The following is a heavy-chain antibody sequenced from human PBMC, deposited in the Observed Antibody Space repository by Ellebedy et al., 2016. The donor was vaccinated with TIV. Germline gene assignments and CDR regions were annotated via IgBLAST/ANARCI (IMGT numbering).Heavy chain of an antibody. V-gene: IGHV3-21*04. D-gene: IGHD4-17*01. CDR1: GFTFSSYS. Sequence: GESLKISCAASGFTFSSYSMNWVRQAPGKGLEWVSSISSSSSYIYYADSVKGRFTISRDNSKNTLYLQMNSLRAEDTAVYYCAKPSLDYGATYSWFDPWGQGTLVTVSS. CDR3: AKPSLDYGATYSWFDP. J-gene: IGHJ5*02. CDR2: ISSSSSYI.